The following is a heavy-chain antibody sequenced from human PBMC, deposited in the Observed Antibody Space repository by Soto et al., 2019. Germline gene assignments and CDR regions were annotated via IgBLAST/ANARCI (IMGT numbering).Heavy chain of an antibody. Sequence: SETLSLTCTVSGVSISSYFWSWIRQPPGKGLEWIGYIYYSGGTNYNPSLKSRVTISLDTSKNQLSLKLSSVTAADTAVYYCARDGDSYDFWSGQNWFDHWGQGTLVTVSS. V-gene: IGHV4-59*01. CDR1: GVSISSYF. CDR3: ARDGDSYDFWSGQNWFDH. D-gene: IGHD3-3*01. J-gene: IGHJ5*02. CDR2: IYYSGGT.